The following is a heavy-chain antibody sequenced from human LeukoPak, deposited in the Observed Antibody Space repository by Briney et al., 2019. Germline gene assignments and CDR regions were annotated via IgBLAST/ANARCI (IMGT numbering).Heavy chain of an antibody. Sequence: PGGSLRLSCAASGFTFSTYAMHWVRQAPGKGLEYVSAFSSNGGTTYYANSVKGRFTISRDNSKNTLYLQMGSLRAEDMAVYYCARADYDSSGYYADYWGQGTLVTVSS. V-gene: IGHV3-64*01. CDR3: ARADYDSSGYYADY. D-gene: IGHD3-22*01. J-gene: IGHJ4*02. CDR2: FSSNGGTT. CDR1: GFTFSTYA.